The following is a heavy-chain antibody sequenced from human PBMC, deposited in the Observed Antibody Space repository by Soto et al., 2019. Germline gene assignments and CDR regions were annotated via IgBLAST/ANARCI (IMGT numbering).Heavy chain of an antibody. CDR2: INHSGST. Sequence: SETLSLTCAVYGGSFSGYYWSWIRQPPGKGLEWIGEINHSGSTNYNPSLKSRVTISVDTSKNQFSLKLSSVTAADTAVYYCARGLGVRGVIDYGMDVWGQGTTVTVSS. J-gene: IGHJ6*02. D-gene: IGHD3-10*01. CDR3: ARGLGVRGVIDYGMDV. CDR1: GGSFSGYY. V-gene: IGHV4-34*01.